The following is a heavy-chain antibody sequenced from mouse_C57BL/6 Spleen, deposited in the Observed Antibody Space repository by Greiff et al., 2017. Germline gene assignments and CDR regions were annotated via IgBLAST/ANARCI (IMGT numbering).Heavy chain of an antibody. V-gene: IGHV1-62-2*01. D-gene: IGHD1-1*01. CDR2: FYPGSGSI. CDR1: GYTFTEYT. Sequence: QVQLQQSGAELVKPGASVKLSCKASGYTFTEYTIHWVKQRSGQGLEWIGWFYPGSGSIKYNEKFKDKATLTADKSSSTVYMELSRLTSEDSAVYFCARHEDDYGSSNYYAMDYWGQGTSVTVSS. J-gene: IGHJ4*01. CDR3: ARHEDDYGSSNYYAMDY.